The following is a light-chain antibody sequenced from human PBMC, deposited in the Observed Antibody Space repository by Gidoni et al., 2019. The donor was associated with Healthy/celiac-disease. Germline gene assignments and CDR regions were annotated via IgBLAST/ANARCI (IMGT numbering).Light chain of an antibody. CDR2: DAS. CDR3: QQRSNWPPQFT. J-gene: IGKJ3*01. V-gene: IGKV3-11*01. Sequence: EIVLTQSPATLSLSPGERATLSCRASQSISSYLAWYQQKPGQAPRLLIYDASNRATGIPARFSGSGSGTDFTLTINSLEPEDFAVYYCQQRSNWPPQFTFGPXTKVDIK. CDR1: QSISSY.